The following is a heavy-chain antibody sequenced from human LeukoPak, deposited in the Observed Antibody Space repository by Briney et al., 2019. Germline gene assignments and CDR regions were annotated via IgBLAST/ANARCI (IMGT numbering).Heavy chain of an antibody. D-gene: IGHD3-16*02. CDR2: IYCSGST. CDR3: ATHPLLDY. CDR1: GDSIRRDNYY. J-gene: IGHJ4*02. Sequence: PAETLSLTCTVSGDSIRRDNYYWGWIRQPPGKGLEWIGSIYCSGSTYYNPSLKSRVSISVDPSKSQFSLKLTSVTAADTAVYYCATHPLLDYWGQGSLVTVSS. V-gene: IGHV4-39*01.